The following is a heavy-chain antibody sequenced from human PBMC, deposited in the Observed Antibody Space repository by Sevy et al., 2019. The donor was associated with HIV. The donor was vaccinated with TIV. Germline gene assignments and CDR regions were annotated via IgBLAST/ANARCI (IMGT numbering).Heavy chain of an antibody. CDR3: ARVYGGPYDFWNGYMDV. J-gene: IGHJ6*03. V-gene: IGHV3-30-3*01. Sequence: GGSLRLSCAASGFTFSSYAMHWVRQAPGKGLEWVAVISYDGSNKYYADSVKGRFTISRDNSKNTLYLQMNSLRAEDTAVYYCARVYGGPYDFWNGYMDVWGKGTTVTVSS. CDR1: GFTFSSYA. D-gene: IGHD3-3*01. CDR2: ISYDGSNK.